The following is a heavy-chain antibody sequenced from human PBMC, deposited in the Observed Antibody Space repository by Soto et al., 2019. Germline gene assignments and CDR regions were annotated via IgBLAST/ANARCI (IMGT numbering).Heavy chain of an antibody. Sequence: PGESLKISCKGSGYSFTSYWIGWVRQMPGKGLEWMGIIYPGDSDTRYSPSFQGQVTISADKSISTAYLQWSSLKASDTAMYYCARSIYYYDSSGYYLQHWGQGTLVTVSS. CDR2: IYPGDSDT. D-gene: IGHD3-22*01. J-gene: IGHJ1*01. CDR3: ARSIYYYDSSGYYLQH. CDR1: GYSFTSYW. V-gene: IGHV5-51*01.